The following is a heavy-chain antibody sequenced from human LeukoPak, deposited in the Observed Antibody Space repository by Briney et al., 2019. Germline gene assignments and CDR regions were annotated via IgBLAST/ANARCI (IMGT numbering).Heavy chain of an antibody. J-gene: IGHJ2*01. CDR1: GGSISSGGYS. CDR2: IYDSGST. V-gene: IGHV4-30-2*03. Sequence: SSETLSLTCAVSGGSISSGGYSWSWIRQPPGKGLEWIGYIYDSGSTYYNPSLKSRVTISVDTSKNQFSLKLSSVTAADTAVYYCARVTARQQQIANWYFDLWGRGTLVTVSS. CDR3: ARVTARQQQIANWYFDL. D-gene: IGHD6-13*01.